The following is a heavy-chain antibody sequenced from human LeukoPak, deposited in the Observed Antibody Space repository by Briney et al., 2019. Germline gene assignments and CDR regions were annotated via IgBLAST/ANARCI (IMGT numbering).Heavy chain of an antibody. Sequence: VTVSCTASGYTFTGYYMHWVRQAPGQGLEWMGRINPNSGGTNYAQKFQGRVTMTRDTSISTAYMELSRLRSDDTAVYYCARDDCSSTSCYTRVYYYYYGMDVWGQGTTVTVSS. J-gene: IGHJ6*02. CDR2: INPNSGGT. CDR1: GYTFTGYY. V-gene: IGHV1-2*06. CDR3: ARDDCSSTSCYTRVYYYYYGMDV. D-gene: IGHD2-2*02.